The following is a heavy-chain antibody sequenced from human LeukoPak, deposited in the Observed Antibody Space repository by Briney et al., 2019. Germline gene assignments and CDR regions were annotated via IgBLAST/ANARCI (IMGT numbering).Heavy chain of an antibody. CDR1: GDSLSSNSAA. J-gene: IGHJ4*02. Sequence: SQTLSLTCALSGDSLSSNSAAWTWVRQSPSRGLEWLGRTYYRSKLYNDYAVSVKSRITINPDTSKDQFSLQLTSVTPEDTAVYYCARSYSSGWDIDYWGQGTLVTVSS. CDR2: TYYRSKLYN. V-gene: IGHV6-1*01. D-gene: IGHD6-19*01. CDR3: ARSYSSGWDIDY.